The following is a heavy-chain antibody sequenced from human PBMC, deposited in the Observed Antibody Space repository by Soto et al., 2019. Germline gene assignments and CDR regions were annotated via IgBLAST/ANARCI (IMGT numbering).Heavy chain of an antibody. CDR2: IYYSGNA. V-gene: IGHV4-39*02. D-gene: IGHD3-16*01. CDR3: ARDLGVIDY. Sequence: PSETLSFTCIVSGDSISSETYYWGWIRQPPGKGLEWIGSIYYSGNAHCNPSLMTRVTMSVDTSKNQFSLEMKSVTAADTAVYYCARDLGVIDYWGQGTLVTVSS. CDR1: GDSISSETYY. J-gene: IGHJ4*02.